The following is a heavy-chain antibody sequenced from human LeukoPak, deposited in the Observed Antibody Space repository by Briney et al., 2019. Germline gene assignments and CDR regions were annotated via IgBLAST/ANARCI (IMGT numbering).Heavy chain of an antibody. J-gene: IGHJ4*02. CDR3: ASGRDGYNHYFDY. D-gene: IGHD5-24*01. Sequence: PGVSLRLSCVVSGFTFSGYWMSWVRQAPGKGLEWVANIRHDGNEKFYVDSVKGRFSISRDNAKNSLYLQMNSLRAEDTAVYYCASGRDGYNHYFDYWGQGTLVTVSS. V-gene: IGHV3-7*01. CDR1: GFTFSGYW. CDR2: IRHDGNEK.